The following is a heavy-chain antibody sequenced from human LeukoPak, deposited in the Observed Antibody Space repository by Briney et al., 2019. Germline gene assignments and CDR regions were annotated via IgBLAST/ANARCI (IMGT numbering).Heavy chain of an antibody. D-gene: IGHD6-19*01. Sequence: PGGSLRLSCAASGFTFSSHGMNWVRQAPGKGLEWVSRLYSDGRSLTYADSVMGRFTISRDNAKNMLYLQMNSLRAEDTAVYYCARGRGLGELAVASFDSWGQGILVTVSS. CDR1: GFTFSSHG. V-gene: IGHV3-74*03. CDR3: ARGRGLGELAVASFDS. CDR2: LYSDGRSL. J-gene: IGHJ4*02.